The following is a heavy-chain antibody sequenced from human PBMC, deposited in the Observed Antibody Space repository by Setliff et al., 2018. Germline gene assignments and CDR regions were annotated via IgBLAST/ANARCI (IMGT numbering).Heavy chain of an antibody. Sequence: GESLKISCAASGFTFSRYSMNWVRQGPGKGLGWVSYISASSSTIYYSGSVKGRFTISRDNAKNSLFLQMNGLRADDTAVYYCARDLDGGNGHDLWGRGTLVTVSS. CDR2: ISASSSTI. D-gene: IGHD2-15*01. CDR3: ARDLDGGNGHDL. V-gene: IGHV3-48*01. J-gene: IGHJ5*02. CDR1: GFTFSRYS.